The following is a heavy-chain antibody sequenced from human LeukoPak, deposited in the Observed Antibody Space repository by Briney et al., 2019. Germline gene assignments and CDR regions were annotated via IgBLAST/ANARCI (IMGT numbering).Heavy chain of an antibody. V-gene: IGHV1-2*02. D-gene: IGHD6-19*01. Sequence: ASAKVSCKASGYTFTGYYMHWVRQAPGQGLEWMGWINPNSGGTNYAQKFQGRVTMTRDTSISTAYMELSRLRSDDTAVYYCARDRYVSGWYGDYWGQGTLVTVSS. CDR3: ARDRYVSGWYGDY. CDR1: GYTFTGYY. CDR2: INPNSGGT. J-gene: IGHJ4*02.